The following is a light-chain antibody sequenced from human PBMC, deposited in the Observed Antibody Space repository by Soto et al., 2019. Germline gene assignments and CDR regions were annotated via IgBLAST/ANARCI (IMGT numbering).Light chain of an antibody. CDR1: QRVASSN. Sequence: EIVLTQSPGTLSLSPGESATLSCRASQRVASSNIAWYHQKPGQAPWLLIYGASNRATGIPDRFSGSGSGTDFTLTISRLEAEDSAVYYCQHYGSSPPYTFGQGTKLKIK. CDR2: GAS. V-gene: IGKV3-20*01. J-gene: IGKJ2*01. CDR3: QHYGSSPPYT.